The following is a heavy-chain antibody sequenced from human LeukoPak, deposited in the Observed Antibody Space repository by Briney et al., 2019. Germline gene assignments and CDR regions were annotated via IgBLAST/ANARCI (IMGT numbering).Heavy chain of an antibody. V-gene: IGHV3-21*01. CDR3: ARDRDYYDSSDSDY. CDR2: ISSSSSFI. Sequence: GGSLRLSCEASEFSFSSYSLNWVRQAPGKGLEWVASISSSSSFIYYADSVKGRFTVSRDNAKNSLYLQMNSLRAEDTAVYYCARDRDYYDSSDSDYWGQGILVTVSS. J-gene: IGHJ4*02. D-gene: IGHD3-22*01. CDR1: EFSFSSYS.